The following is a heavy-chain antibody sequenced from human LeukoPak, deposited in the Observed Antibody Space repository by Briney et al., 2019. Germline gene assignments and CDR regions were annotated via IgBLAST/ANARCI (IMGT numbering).Heavy chain of an antibody. J-gene: IGHJ3*02. CDR1: GFTFDDYA. D-gene: IGHD3-22*01. Sequence: GGPLRLSCAASGFTFDDYAMHWVRQAPGKGLEWVSGISGSGGSTYYADSVKGRFTISRDNSKNTLYLQMNSLRAEDTAVYYCAKDHYYDSSGYYPYGGDAFDIWGQGTMVTVSS. CDR3: AKDHYYDSSGYYPYGGDAFDI. V-gene: IGHV3-23*01. CDR2: ISGSGGST.